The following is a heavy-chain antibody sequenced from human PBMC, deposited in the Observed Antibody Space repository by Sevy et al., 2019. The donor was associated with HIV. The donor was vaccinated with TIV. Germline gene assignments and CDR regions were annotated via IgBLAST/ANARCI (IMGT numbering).Heavy chain of an antibody. CDR1: GFTFSDAA. Sequence: GGSLRLSCAGSGFTFSDAAIHWVHQASGKGLEWLGRIRGKANNYATAYTASVKEGFSISRNDLKDTAYLQMNSLRTEDAAMYYCSIYYDIRAFDSWGQGTQVTVSS. D-gene: IGHD3-22*01. CDR3: SIYYDIRAFDS. J-gene: IGHJ4*02. V-gene: IGHV3-73*01. CDR2: IRGKANNYAT.